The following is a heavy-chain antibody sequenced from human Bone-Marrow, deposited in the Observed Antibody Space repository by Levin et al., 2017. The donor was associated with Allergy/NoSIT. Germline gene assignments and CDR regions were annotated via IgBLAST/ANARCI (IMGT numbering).Heavy chain of an antibody. CDR3: TREWSGSTLSYYYYYGMDV. Sequence: SCTASGFTFGDYAMSWFRQAPGKGLEWVGFIRSKAYGGTTEYAASVKGRFTISRDDSKSIAYLQMNSLKTEDTAVYYCTREWSGSTLSYYYYYGMDVWGQGTTVTVSS. CDR2: IRSKAYGGTT. J-gene: IGHJ6*02. D-gene: IGHD3-3*01. V-gene: IGHV3-49*03. CDR1: GFTFGDYA.